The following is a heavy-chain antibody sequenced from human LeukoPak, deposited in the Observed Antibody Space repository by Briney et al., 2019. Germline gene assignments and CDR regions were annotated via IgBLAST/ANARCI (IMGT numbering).Heavy chain of an antibody. Sequence: ASVTVSCTASGGTFSSYAISWVRQAPGQGLEWMGRIIPILGIANYAQKFQGRVTITADKSTSTAYMGLSSLRSEDTAVYYCAEGYCTNGVCSHFDYWGQGTLVTVSS. CDR3: AEGYCTNGVCSHFDY. J-gene: IGHJ4*02. D-gene: IGHD2-8*01. V-gene: IGHV1-69*04. CDR1: GGTFSSYA. CDR2: IIPILGIA.